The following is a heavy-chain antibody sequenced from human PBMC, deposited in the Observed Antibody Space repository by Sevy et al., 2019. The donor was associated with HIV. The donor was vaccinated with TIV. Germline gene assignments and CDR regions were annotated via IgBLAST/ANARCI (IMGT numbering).Heavy chain of an antibody. CDR2: ISGAGTYT. J-gene: IGHJ4*02. V-gene: IGHV3-11*06. CDR3: ARSRSNYGDYYFDY. CDR1: GFTFSAYY. D-gene: IGHD4-17*01. Sequence: GGSLRLSCAASGFTFSAYYMTWIRQAPGKGLEWVSYISGAGTYTNYVESVKGRFTISRDNSKNSLYLQMNSLRAEDTAVYFCARSRSNYGDYYFDYWGLGILVTVSS.